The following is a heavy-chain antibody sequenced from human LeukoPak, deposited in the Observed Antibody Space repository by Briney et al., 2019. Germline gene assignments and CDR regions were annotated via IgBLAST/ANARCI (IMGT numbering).Heavy chain of an antibody. J-gene: IGHJ3*02. CDR1: AGTFSSYA. CDR3: ARDKVEVYYYDSSGTDAFDI. Sequence: SVKVSCKASAGTFSSYAISWVRQAPGQGLEWMGRIIPIFGTANYAQKFQGRVTITTDESTSTAYMELSSLRSEDTAVYYCARDKVEVYYYDSSGTDAFDIWGQGTMVTVSS. CDR2: IIPIFGTA. D-gene: IGHD3-22*01. V-gene: IGHV1-69*05.